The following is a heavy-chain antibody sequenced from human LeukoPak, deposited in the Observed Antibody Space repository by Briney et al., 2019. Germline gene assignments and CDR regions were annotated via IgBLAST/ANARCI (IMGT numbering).Heavy chain of an antibody. V-gene: IGHV4-39*01. CDR2: IYYSGST. D-gene: IGHD2-2*01. Sequence: SETLSLTCTVSGGSISSSSYYWGWIRQPPGKGLEWIGSIYYSGSTYYNPSLKSRVTISVDTSKNQFSLKLSSVTAADTAVYYCARHYQLRRTFDYWGQGTLVTVSS. CDR3: ARHYQLRRTFDY. CDR1: GGSISSSSYY. J-gene: IGHJ4*02.